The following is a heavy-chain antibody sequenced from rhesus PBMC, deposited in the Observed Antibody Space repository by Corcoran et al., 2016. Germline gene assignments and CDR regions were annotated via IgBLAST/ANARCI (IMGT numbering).Heavy chain of an antibody. J-gene: IGHJ4*01. CDR1: GFIFRIYG. CDR3: TRFDY. Sequence: EVQLVESGVGLVQPGGALRFSCAASGFIFRIYGMHWVRQAPGKGLEWLGVISSDGSKISYTDSVKDRFTISKDNSKNILYLQMNNLKLEDTALYYCTRFDYWGQGVLVTVSS. V-gene: IGHV3-54*02. CDR2: ISSDGSKI.